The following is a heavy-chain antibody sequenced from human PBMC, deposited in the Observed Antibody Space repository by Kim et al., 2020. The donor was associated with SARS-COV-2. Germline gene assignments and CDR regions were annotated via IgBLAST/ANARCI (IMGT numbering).Heavy chain of an antibody. V-gene: IGHV3-9*01. J-gene: IGHJ6*02. Sequence: KGRFNISRDNAKNSRYLQMNSLRAEDTALYYCAKVESRVRGFYYYYGMDVWGQGTTVTVSS. CDR3: AKVESRVRGFYYYYGMDV. D-gene: IGHD3-10*01.